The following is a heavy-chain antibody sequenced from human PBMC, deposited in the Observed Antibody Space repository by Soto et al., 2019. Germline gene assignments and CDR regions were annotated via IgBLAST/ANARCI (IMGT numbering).Heavy chain of an antibody. CDR1: RFTFSSYA. Sequence: QVQLVESGGGVVQPGKSLRLSCAASRFTFSSYAMHWVRQSPGKGLEWVAVISYDGSNKYYADSVKGRFTISRDNSKNTLYLQMNSLRAEDMAVYYCARVGVRSSHLLAYYGMDVWGQGTTVTVSS. J-gene: IGHJ6*02. CDR2: ISYDGSNK. D-gene: IGHD2-2*01. V-gene: IGHV3-30-3*01. CDR3: ARVGVRSSHLLAYYGMDV.